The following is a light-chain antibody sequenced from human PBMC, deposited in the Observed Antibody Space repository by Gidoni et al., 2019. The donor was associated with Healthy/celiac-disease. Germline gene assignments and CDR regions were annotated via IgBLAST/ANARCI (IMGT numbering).Light chain of an antibody. V-gene: IGLV4-69*01. CDR1: SGHSSYA. CDR3: QTWGTGSLV. J-gene: IGLJ3*02. CDR2: LNSDGSH. Sequence: QLVPTHSPSASASLGASVKLTCTLSSGHSSYAIAWHQQQPEKGPRYLMKLNSDGSHSKGDGIPDRFSGSSSGAERYLTISSLQSEDEADYYCQTWGTGSLVFGGGTKLNVL.